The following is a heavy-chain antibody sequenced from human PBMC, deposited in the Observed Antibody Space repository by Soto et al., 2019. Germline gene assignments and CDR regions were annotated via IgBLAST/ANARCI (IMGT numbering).Heavy chain of an antibody. V-gene: IGHV4-34*01. J-gene: IGHJ4*02. CDR2: INESGST. CDR1: GQSFSGNS. CDR3: ARGSGIVALPGELEDVKYDY. D-gene: IGHD1-1*01. Sequence: QVQLQQWGAGLVKPSETLSLSCAVYGQSFSGNSWAWIRQPPGKGLEWIGEINESGSTYYNPSLKSRVTISTETSKNQFSLKLSSVSAADTAAYFCARGSGIVALPGELEDVKYDYWGQGTLVNVSS.